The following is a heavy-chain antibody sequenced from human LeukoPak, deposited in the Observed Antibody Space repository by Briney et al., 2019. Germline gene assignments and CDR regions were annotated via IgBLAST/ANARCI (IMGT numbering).Heavy chain of an antibody. CDR2: ISAYNGNT. CDR3: ARDQWYYGSGSLSYFDY. D-gene: IGHD3-10*01. Sequence: ASVKVSCKASGYTFTSYGISWVRQAPGRGLEWMGWISAYNGNTNYAQKLQGRVTMTTDTSTSTAYMELRSLRSDDTAVYYCARDQWYYGSGSLSYFDYWGQGTLVTVSS. J-gene: IGHJ4*02. V-gene: IGHV1-18*01. CDR1: GYTFTSYG.